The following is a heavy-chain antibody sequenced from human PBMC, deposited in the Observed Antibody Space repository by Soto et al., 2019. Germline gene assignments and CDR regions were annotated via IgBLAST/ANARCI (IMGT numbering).Heavy chain of an antibody. CDR1: GGPMSGYF. Sequence: LYPTCNVSGGPMSGYFLSWFRLSAGKGLEWIGRIYTSGTTNYNPSLKSRVTMSVGTSWTHFSLTLTSVTAADPALYYCATASIPWAFDISGPGTMVTVSS. CDR3: ATASIPWAFDI. J-gene: IGHJ3*02. CDR2: IYTSGTT. D-gene: IGHD2-21*01. V-gene: IGHV4-4*07.